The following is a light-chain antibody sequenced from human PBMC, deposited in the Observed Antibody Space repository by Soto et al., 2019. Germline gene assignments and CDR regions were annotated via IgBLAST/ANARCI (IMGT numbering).Light chain of an antibody. V-gene: IGKV1-5*03. CDR2: KAS. CDR3: QQYNSQWT. CDR1: QSISNH. Sequence: DIQMTQSPSSLSASVEDRVIITCRASQSISNHLNWYQQKPGKAPKLLIYKASSLESGVPSRFSGSGSGTEFTLTISSLQPDDFATYYCQQYNSQWTFGQGTKVDI. J-gene: IGKJ1*01.